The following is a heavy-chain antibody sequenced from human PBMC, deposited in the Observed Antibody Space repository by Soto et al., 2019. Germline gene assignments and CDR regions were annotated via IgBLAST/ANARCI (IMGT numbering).Heavy chain of an antibody. V-gene: IGHV4-34*01. Sequence: SETLSLTCAVYGGSFSGYYCTWIRRHPGKGLEWIGETSHSRGTNYNPSLKSRVSMSVDGSKNQFSLKLTSVTAADTAVYYCERAGAGGWRSGKTYFSHNGLDVWSQGTTVTV. D-gene: IGHD3-16*01. CDR3: ERAGAGGWRSGKTYFSHNGLDV. CDR1: GGSFSGYY. J-gene: IGHJ6*02. CDR2: TSHSRGT.